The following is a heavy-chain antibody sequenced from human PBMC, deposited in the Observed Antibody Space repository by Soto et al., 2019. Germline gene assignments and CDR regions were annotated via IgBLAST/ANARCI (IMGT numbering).Heavy chain of an antibody. Sequence: ESGGGVVQPGRSLRLSCAASGFTFSSYAMHWVRQAPGKGLEWVAVISYDGSNKYYADSVKGRFTISRDNSKNTLYLQMNSLRAEDTAVYYCAIDQFYYGSGDAFDIWGQGTMVTVSS. CDR2: ISYDGSNK. CDR1: GFTFSSYA. D-gene: IGHD3-10*01. CDR3: AIDQFYYGSGDAFDI. J-gene: IGHJ3*02. V-gene: IGHV3-30-3*01.